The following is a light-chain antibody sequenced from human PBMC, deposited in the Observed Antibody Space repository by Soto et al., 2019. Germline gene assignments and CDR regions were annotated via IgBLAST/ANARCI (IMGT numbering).Light chain of an antibody. Sequence: DNQMTQSPSSLSASVGDRVTSICQANHNINNYINWYQQKPERAPKLLIYDESSLEAGVPSRFRGSGSGTDFTFTISRLQHEDIATYYCQQYENLPTVGPRTRLDIK. CDR3: QQYENLPT. CDR2: DES. V-gene: IGKV1-33*01. J-gene: IGKJ5*01. CDR1: HNINNY.